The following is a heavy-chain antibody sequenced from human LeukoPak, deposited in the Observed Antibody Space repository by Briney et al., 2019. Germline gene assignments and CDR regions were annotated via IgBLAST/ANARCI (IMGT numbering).Heavy chain of an antibody. J-gene: IGHJ6*04. CDR2: ISGSGGST. CDR3: AELGITMIGGV. CDR1: GLSFSSYA. Sequence: PGRSLRLSCAASGLSFSSYAISWVRQAPGKGLEWVSGISGSGGSTYYADSVRGRFTISRDNAKNSLYLQMNSLRAEDTAVYYCAELGITMIGGVWGKGTTVTISS. D-gene: IGHD3-10*02. V-gene: IGHV3-23*01.